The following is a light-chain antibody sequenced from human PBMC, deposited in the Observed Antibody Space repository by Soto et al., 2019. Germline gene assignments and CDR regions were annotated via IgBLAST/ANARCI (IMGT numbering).Light chain of an antibody. CDR1: RSDVGGYNY. CDR2: DVS. J-gene: IGLJ1*01. CDR3: SSYTSSSDLDV. Sequence: QSVLTQPASVSGSPGQSITISWTGTRSDVGGYNYVSWYQQHPGKAPKLMIYDVSNRPSGVSNRFSGSKSGNTASLTISGLQAEDEADYYCSSYTSSSDLDVFGTGTNVTVL. V-gene: IGLV2-14*01.